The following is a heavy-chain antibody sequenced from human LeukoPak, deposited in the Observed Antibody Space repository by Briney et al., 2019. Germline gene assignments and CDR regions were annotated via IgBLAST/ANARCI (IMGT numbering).Heavy chain of an antibody. CDR2: IFYSGST. Sequence: TPSETLSLTCTVSGGSISSYYWSWIRQPPGKGLEWIGNIFYSGSTYYSPSLKSRVTISLDTSRNQFSLKLSSVTAADTAVYYCARASGYYYGDLDYWGQGTLVTVSS. CDR1: GGSISSYY. CDR3: ARASGYYYGDLDY. V-gene: IGHV4-59*12. J-gene: IGHJ4*02. D-gene: IGHD3-22*01.